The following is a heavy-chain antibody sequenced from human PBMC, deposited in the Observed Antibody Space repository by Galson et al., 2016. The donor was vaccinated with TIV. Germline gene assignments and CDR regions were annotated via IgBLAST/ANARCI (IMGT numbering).Heavy chain of an antibody. V-gene: IGHV2-70*11. CDR3: ARIPGYYDHSGHCIPMGFGD. J-gene: IGHJ4*02. CDR1: GFSLNTVGMC. D-gene: IGHD3-22*01. CDR2: IDWDDDK. Sequence: PALVKPTQTLTLTCTFSGFSLNTVGMCETWIRQPPGKALEWLARIDWDDDKSYTSSLKTRLTIPKDTSKNQVGLRMTNMDPVDTATYYCARIPGYYDHSGHCIPMGFGDWGQGTPVTVSS.